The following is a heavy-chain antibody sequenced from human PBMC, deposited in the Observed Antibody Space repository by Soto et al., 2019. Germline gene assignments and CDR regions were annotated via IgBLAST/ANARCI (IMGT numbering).Heavy chain of an antibody. J-gene: IGHJ4*02. CDR3: ARDGNNYYDSSGYYY. V-gene: IGHV1-3*01. CDR1: GYTFTSYA. CDR2: INAGNGNT. Sequence: QVQLVQSGAEVKKPGASVKVSCKASGYTFTSYAMHWVRQAPGQRLEWMGWINAGNGNTKYSQKFQGRATITRDTSASTAYMELSSLRSEDTAVYYCARDGNNYYDSSGYYYWGQGTLVTVSS. D-gene: IGHD3-22*01.